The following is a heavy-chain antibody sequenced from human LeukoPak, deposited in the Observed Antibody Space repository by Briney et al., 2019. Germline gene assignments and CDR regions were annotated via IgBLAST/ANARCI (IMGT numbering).Heavy chain of an antibody. J-gene: IGHJ4*02. CDR1: GYTFTSYA. Sequence: ASVKVSCKASGYTFTSYAMHWVRQAPGQRLEWMGWINAGNGNTKYSQKFQGRVTITRDTSASTAYMELSSLRSEDTAVYYCARAGDIVVVPTATALFDYWGQGTLVTVSS. D-gene: IGHD2-2*01. CDR3: ARAGDIVVVPTATALFDY. CDR2: INAGNGNT. V-gene: IGHV1-3*01.